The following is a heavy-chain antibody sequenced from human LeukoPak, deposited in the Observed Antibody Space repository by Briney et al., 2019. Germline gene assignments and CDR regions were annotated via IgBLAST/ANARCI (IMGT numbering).Heavy chain of an antibody. CDR1: GYTFTNYG. J-gene: IGHJ4*02. CDR3: ARVYCSGGSCYSVDY. D-gene: IGHD2-15*01. Sequence: ASVKVSCKASGYTFTNYGISWVRQAPGQGLEWMGWLSPYNSNTNYAQKLQGRVTMTTDTSTSTAYMELRSLTSGDTAMYYCARVYCSGGSCYSVDYWGQGTLVTVSS. V-gene: IGHV1-18*01. CDR2: LSPYNSNT.